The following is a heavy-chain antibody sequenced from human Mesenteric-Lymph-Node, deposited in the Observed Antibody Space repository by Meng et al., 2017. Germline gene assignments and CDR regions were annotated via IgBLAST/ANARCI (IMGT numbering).Heavy chain of an antibody. Sequence: GESRKISCPASGLIFSTYTFNWVRQAPGKGLEWVSSITSSSSYIYYADSVKGRFTISRDNAKSSLYLQMNSLRAEDTAVYYCARAASFDYWGQGTLVTVSS. J-gene: IGHJ4*02. CDR3: ARAASFDY. CDR2: ITSSSSYI. V-gene: IGHV3-21*01. CDR1: GLIFSTYT.